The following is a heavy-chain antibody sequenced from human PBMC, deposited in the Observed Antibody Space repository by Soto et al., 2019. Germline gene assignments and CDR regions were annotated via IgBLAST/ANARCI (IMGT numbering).Heavy chain of an antibody. J-gene: IGHJ4*02. V-gene: IGHV3-20*04. CDR3: ARGDIAVAVSSDY. CDR2: SNWDGDDT. Sequence: EVHLVESGGRVVRPGESLRLSCAASGFNFEEYGMTWVRQAPGKGLEWVAGSNWDGDDTGYADSVQGRFTISRDNAKKFLYLKMNSLSVDDTALYYCARGDIAVAVSSDYWGQGTLVTVSS. D-gene: IGHD6-19*01. CDR1: GFNFEEYG.